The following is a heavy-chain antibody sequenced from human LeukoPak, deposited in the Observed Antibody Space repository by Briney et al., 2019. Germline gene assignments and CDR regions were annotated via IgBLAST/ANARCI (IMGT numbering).Heavy chain of an antibody. D-gene: IGHD1-14*01. CDR1: GYTFSSAW. CDR2: IKTDGST. Sequence: GGSLRLSCAASGYTFSSAWMQWVRQAPGKGLMWVSRIKTDGSTDYADSVKGRFTISRDNAKNTLYLQMNSLRADDTAVYCCARDWYHSFDYWGQGILVTVSS. CDR3: ARDWYHSFDY. J-gene: IGHJ4*02. V-gene: IGHV3-74*01.